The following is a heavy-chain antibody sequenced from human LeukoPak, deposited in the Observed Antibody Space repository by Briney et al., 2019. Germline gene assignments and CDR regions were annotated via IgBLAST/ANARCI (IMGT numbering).Heavy chain of an antibody. CDR2: INHSGST. Sequence: PSETLSLTCAVYGGSFSGYYWSWIRQPPGKGLEWIGEINHSGSTYYNPSLKSRVTISVDTSKNQFSLKLSSVTAADTAMYYCARQETTSYFDYWGQGTLVTVSS. V-gene: IGHV4-34*01. CDR1: GGSFSGYY. D-gene: IGHD1-1*01. J-gene: IGHJ4*02. CDR3: ARQETTSYFDY.